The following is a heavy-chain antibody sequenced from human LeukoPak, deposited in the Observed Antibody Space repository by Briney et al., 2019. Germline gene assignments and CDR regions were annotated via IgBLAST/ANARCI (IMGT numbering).Heavy chain of an antibody. D-gene: IGHD2-15*01. J-gene: IGHJ5*02. CDR1: GYAFTGYY. Sequence: GASVKVSCKAPGYAFTGYYIHWVRQAPGQGLEWLGWINPISGGAIYAQKFHGRVTMTRDTSISTAYMELSSLRSDDTAVYYCARVDFVVVGATTRSGWFDPWGQGTLVTVSS. V-gene: IGHV1-2*02. CDR3: ARVDFVVVGATTRSGWFDP. CDR2: INPISGGA.